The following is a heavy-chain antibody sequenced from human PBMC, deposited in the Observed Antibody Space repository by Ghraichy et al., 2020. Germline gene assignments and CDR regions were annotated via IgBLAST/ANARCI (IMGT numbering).Heavy chain of an antibody. J-gene: IGHJ2*01. D-gene: IGHD3-3*01. CDR1: GFTFSSYA. V-gene: IGHV3-23*01. Sequence: GGSLRLSCAASGFTFSSYAMNWVRQAPGKGLEWVSGISDSGGSTHYADPVKGRFTISRDNSKNTLYLQMNSLRAEDTAAYYCAKGGRSLDWLSYFDLWGRGTLVTVSS. CDR2: ISDSGGST. CDR3: AKGGRSLDWLSYFDL.